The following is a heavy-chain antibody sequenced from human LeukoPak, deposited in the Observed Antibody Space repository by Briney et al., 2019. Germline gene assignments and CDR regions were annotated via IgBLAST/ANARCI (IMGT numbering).Heavy chain of an antibody. J-gene: IGHJ4*02. D-gene: IGHD6-19*01. CDR3: AKGSSAWPLTTFDY. Sequence: GGSLRLSCAASGFTFSSYAMSWVRQAPGKGLEWVSGISGSDGSTYYADSVKGRFTISRDNSKNTLYLQMSSLRADDTAVYYCAKGSSAWPLTTFDYWGQGTLVTVSS. CDR1: GFTFSSYA. CDR2: ISGSDGST. V-gene: IGHV3-23*01.